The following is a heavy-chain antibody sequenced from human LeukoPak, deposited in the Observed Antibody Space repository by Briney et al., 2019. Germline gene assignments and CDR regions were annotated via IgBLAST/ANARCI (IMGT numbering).Heavy chain of an antibody. CDR3: ARDSSSWKY. CDR1: GFTFSTYS. V-gene: IGHV3-48*02. J-gene: IGHJ4*02. D-gene: IGHD6-13*01. Sequence: GGSLRLSCAASGFTFSTYSMNWVRQAPGKGLERVSYISSSSSTIYSADSVKGRFTISRDNAKNSLFLQLNSLRDEDTAVYYCARDSSSWKYWGQGTLVTVSS. CDR2: ISSSSSTI.